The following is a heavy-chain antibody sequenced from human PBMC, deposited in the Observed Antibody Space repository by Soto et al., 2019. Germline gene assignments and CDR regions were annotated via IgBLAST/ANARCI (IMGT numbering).Heavy chain of an antibody. CDR2: ISSYNGNT. J-gene: IGHJ6*02. Sequence: ASVKVSCKASGSTFTSYGFSWVRQAPGQGLEWMGWISSYNGNTKYAQNFQGRVTMTTDTSTSTAYMELRSLRSDDTAVYYCARGRPHYRGVYYHYGMDVWGQGTTVTVSS. V-gene: IGHV1-18*01. CDR1: GSTFTSYG. CDR3: ARGRPHYRGVYYHYGMDV. D-gene: IGHD1-26*01.